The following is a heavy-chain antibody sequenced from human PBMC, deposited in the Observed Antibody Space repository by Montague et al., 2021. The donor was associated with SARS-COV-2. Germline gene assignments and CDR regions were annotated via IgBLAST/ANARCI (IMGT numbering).Heavy chain of an antibody. D-gene: IGHD2-2*02. CDR3: ARVIAGYGSSTKCYTGWFDP. CDR1: GGSISSGGYY. CDR2: IYYSGST. V-gene: IGHV4-31*03. J-gene: IGHJ5*02. Sequence: TLSLTCTVSGGSISSGGYYWGWIRQPPGKGLEWIGYIYYSGSTYYNPSLKSRVTISVDTSKNQFSLKLSSVTAADTAVYYCARVIAGYGSSTKCYTGWFDPWGQGTLVTVSS.